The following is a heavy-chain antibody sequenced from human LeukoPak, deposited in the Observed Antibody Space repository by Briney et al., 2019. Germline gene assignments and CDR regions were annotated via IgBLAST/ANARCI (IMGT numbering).Heavy chain of an antibody. CDR2: INTNTGNP. CDR3: ARDLEDIVVVVAATESGFDY. V-gene: IGHV7-4-1*02. CDR1: GYTFTSYA. Sequence: ASVKVSCKASGYTFTSYAIHWVRQAPGQGLEWMGWINTNTGNPTYAQGFTGRFVFSLDTSVSTAYLQISSLKAEDTAVYYCARDLEDIVVVVAATESGFDYWGQGTLVTVSS. D-gene: IGHD2-15*01. J-gene: IGHJ4*02.